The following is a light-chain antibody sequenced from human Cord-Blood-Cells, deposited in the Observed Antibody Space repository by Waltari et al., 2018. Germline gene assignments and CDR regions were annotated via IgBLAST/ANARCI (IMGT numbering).Light chain of an antibody. CDR2: EVS. J-gene: IGLJ2*01. CDR1: SSDVGGYNY. CDR3: SSYTSSHVV. V-gene: IGLV2-14*01. Sequence: QSALTQPASVSGSPGQSITISCTGTSSDVGGYNYVSWYQQHPGKAPKLMIYEVSNRPSGVSNRFSDSNSGNTASLTISGLQAEDEADYYCSSYTSSHVVFGGGTKLTVL.